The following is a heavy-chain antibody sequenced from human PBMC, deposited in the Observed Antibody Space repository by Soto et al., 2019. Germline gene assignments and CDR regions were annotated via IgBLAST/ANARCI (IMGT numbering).Heavy chain of an antibody. CDR1: GGSFSGYY. J-gene: IGHJ6*02. CDR2: INHSGST. Sequence: TSETLSLTCAVYGGSFSGYYWSWIRQPPGKGLEWIGEINHSGSTNYNPSLKSRVTISVDTSKNQFSLKLSSVTAADTAVYYCARAMVRGVIGPYYYYGMDVWGQGTTVTSP. CDR3: ARAMVRGVIGPYYYYGMDV. D-gene: IGHD3-10*01. V-gene: IGHV4-34*01.